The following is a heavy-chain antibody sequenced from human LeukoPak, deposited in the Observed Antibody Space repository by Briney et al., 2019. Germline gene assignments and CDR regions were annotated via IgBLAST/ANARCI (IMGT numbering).Heavy chain of an antibody. CDR3: ARDPGTIPPYYFDY. Sequence: ASVKVSCKASGGTFSSYAISWVRQAPGQGLEWMGGIIPIFGTANYAQKFQGRVTITADESTSTAYMELSSLRSEDTAVYYCARDPGTIPPYYFDYWGQGILVTVSS. CDR2: IIPIFGTA. D-gene: IGHD3-10*01. CDR1: GGTFSSYA. J-gene: IGHJ4*02. V-gene: IGHV1-69*13.